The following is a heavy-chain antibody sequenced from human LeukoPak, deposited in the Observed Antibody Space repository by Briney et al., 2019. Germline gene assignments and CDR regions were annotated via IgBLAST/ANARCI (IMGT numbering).Heavy chain of an antibody. CDR3: ARSSGHAPDV. Sequence: ASVKVSCKSSGYTFIDYGVDWVRQVPGQGLEWMGWINPNTGATGYSPKFPGRFTITRDTSTETVYMDLRALTSEDTAVYYCARSSGHAPDVWGQGS. CDR1: GYTFIDYG. J-gene: IGHJ4*02. CDR2: INPNTGAT. D-gene: IGHD5-12*01. V-gene: IGHV1-8*03.